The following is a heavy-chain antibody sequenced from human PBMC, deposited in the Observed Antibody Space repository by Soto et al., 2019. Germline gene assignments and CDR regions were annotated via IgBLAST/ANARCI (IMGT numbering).Heavy chain of an antibody. CDR2: ISDSGGRT. J-gene: IGHJ4*02. V-gene: IGHV3-23*01. Sequence: GGSLRLSCVASGFTFKSYHMSWVRQAPGKGLEWLSGISDSGGRTDYADSVRGRFTISRDNSKNTLYLQMHTLRAEDTAVYFCAKRELDDNWGRGTLVTVSS. D-gene: IGHD1-1*01. CDR1: GFTFKSYH. CDR3: AKRELDDN.